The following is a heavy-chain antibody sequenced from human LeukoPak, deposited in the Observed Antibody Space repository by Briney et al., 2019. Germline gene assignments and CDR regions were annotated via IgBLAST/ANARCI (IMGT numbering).Heavy chain of an antibody. D-gene: IGHD6-13*01. Sequence: SETLSLTCTVSGDSINNYYWSWIRQPPGKGLGWIGYVYYSGSTNYNPSLKSRVTISVDTSKNQFSLKLSSVTAADTAVYYCARDLGSSSPTYFDYWGQGTLVTVSS. V-gene: IGHV4-59*12. CDR1: GDSINNYY. J-gene: IGHJ4*02. CDR2: VYYSGST. CDR3: ARDLGSSSPTYFDY.